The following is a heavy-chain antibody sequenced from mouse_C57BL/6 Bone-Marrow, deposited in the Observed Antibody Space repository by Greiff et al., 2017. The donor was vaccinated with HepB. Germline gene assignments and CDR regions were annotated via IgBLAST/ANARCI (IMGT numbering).Heavy chain of an antibody. CDR3: ARHEEGAGPFAY. D-gene: IGHD3-3*01. CDR2: FYPGSGSI. V-gene: IGHV1-62-2*01. CDR1: GYTFTEYT. J-gene: IGHJ3*01. Sequence: VMLVESGAELVKPGASVKLSCKASGYTFTEYTIHWVKQRSGQGLEWIGWFYPGSGSIKYNEKFKDKATLTADKSSSTVYMELSRLTSEDSAVYFCARHEEGAGPFAYWGQGTLVTVSA.